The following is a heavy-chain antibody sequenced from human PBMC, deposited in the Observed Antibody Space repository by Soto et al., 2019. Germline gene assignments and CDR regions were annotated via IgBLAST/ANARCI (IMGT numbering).Heavy chain of an antibody. Sequence: QVQLVQSETEVMKPGASVKVSCKTSGYTFTNYDISWVRQAPGQGLEWMGWISTYKGVTEYAQKFQGRVTITADTDTSTSYMELRSLKSDDTAVYFCVRVVVVPNYARTEDYWGQGTLVTVSS. CDR2: ISTYKGVT. V-gene: IGHV1-18*04. CDR3: VRVVVVPNYARTEDY. CDR1: GYTFTNYD. J-gene: IGHJ4*02. D-gene: IGHD2-15*01.